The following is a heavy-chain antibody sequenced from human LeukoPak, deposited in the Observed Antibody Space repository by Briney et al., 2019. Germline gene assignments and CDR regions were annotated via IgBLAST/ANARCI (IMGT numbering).Heavy chain of an antibody. CDR3: ARDWRDDYKKIFDY. CDR2: IKQDGSEK. V-gene: IGHV3-7*01. Sequence: GGSLRLSCAASGFTFSSYSMNWVRQAPGKGLEWVANIKQDGSEKYYVDSVKGRFTISRDNAKNSLYLQMNSLRAEDTAVYYCARDWRDDYKKIFDYWGQGTLVTVSS. D-gene: IGHD5-24*01. CDR1: GFTFSSYS. J-gene: IGHJ4*02.